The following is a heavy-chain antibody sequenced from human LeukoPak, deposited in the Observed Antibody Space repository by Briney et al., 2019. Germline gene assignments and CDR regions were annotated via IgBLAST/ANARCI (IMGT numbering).Heavy chain of an antibody. CDR1: GGSISSGGYY. J-gene: IGHJ4*02. Sequence: SQTLSLTCTVSGGSISSGGYYWSWIRQPPGKGLEWIGYIYYSGSTNYNPSLKSRVTISVDTSKNQFSLKLSSVTAADTAVYYCARVGKLDYDFWSGYWAPFDYWGQGTLVTVSS. V-gene: IGHV4-61*08. CDR3: ARVGKLDYDFWSGYWAPFDY. D-gene: IGHD3-3*01. CDR2: IYYSGST.